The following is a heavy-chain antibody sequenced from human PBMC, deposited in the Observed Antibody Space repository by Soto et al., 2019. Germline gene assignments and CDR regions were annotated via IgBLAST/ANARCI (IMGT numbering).Heavy chain of an antibody. V-gene: IGHV1-3*04. J-gene: IGHJ5*02. CDR3: AREYYDVLAGRSFDP. Sequence: ASLKVSCKASGYTFTSYGISWVRQAPGQRLEWVGWINIGKGDTKYSQKFQDRVTITRDISASTVYMELTTLRPEDTALYYCAREYYDVLAGRSFDPWGQGTQVTVSS. CDR1: GYTFTSYG. CDR2: INIGKGDT. D-gene: IGHD3-9*01.